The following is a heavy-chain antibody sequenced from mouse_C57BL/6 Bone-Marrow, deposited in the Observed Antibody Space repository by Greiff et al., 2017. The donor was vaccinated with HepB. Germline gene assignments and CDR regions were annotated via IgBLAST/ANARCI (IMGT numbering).Heavy chain of an antibody. D-gene: IGHD1-3*01. V-gene: IGHV10-1*01. J-gene: IGHJ2*01. CDR3: VRQSGLLYYFDY. CDR1: GFSFNTYA. Sequence: EVQRVESGGGLVQPKGSLKLSCAASGFSFNTYAMNWVRQAPGKGLEWVARIRSKSNNYATYYDDSVKDRFTISRDDSESMLYMQMNNLKTEDTAMYYCVRQSGLLYYFDYWGQGTTLTVSS. CDR2: IRSKSNNYAT.